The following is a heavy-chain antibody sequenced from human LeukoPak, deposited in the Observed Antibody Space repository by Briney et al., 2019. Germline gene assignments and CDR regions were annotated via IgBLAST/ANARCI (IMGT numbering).Heavy chain of an antibody. D-gene: IGHD5-12*01. CDR1: GFILGNAW. V-gene: IGHV3-15*01. Sequence: GGSLRLSCAASGFILGNAWMNWVRQAPGKGLEWVGRIKSKTEGGTTDYAAPVKGRFTISRDDSQNTVDLQISSLTAEDTAMYFCTTTYIVASTRKFGDYWGQGTLVVVSS. J-gene: IGHJ4*02. CDR2: IKSKTEGGTT. CDR3: TTTYIVASTRKFGDY.